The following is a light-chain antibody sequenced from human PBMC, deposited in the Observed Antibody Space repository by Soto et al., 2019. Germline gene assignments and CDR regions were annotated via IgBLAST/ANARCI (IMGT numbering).Light chain of an antibody. V-gene: IGLV1-47*01. CDR2: RAD. CDR1: SSNIGGNY. Sequence: QSVLTQPPSASGTPGQTVTISCSGRSSNIGGNYVYWYQQLPGTAPRLVLYRADQRPSGVPDRFSGSKSGTSASLAIRGLRSEDEADYFCAAWDDTLSVLVFGGGTKLTVL. CDR3: AAWDDTLSVLV. J-gene: IGLJ2*01.